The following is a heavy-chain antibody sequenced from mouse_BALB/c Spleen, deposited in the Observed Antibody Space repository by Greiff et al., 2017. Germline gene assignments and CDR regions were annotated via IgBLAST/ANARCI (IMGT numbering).Heavy chain of an antibody. D-gene: IGHD2-2*01. CDR2: IDPANGNT. V-gene: IGHV14-3*02. Sequence: VQLQQSGAELVKPGASVKLSCTASGFNIKDTYMHWVKQRPEQGLEWIGRIDPANGNTKYDPKFQGKATITADTSSNTAYLQLSSLTSEDTAVYYCARGGYGEWYFDVWGAGTTVTVSS. CDR3: ARGGYGEWYFDV. CDR1: GFNIKDTY. J-gene: IGHJ1*01.